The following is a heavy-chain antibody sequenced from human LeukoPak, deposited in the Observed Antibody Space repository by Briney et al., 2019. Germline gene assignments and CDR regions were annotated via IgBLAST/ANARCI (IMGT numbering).Heavy chain of an antibody. CDR1: GGSLSSSSSY. Sequence: PSETLSLTCTVSGGSLSSSSSYWGWIRQPPGKGLEWIGSIYYSGSTYHNPSLKSRVTISVDTSKNQCSLKLSSVTAAATAVYYCARLLSYYYGSGTPGDWFDPWGQGTLVTVPS. D-gene: IGHD3-10*01. CDR2: IYYSGST. V-gene: IGHV4-39*01. J-gene: IGHJ5*02. CDR3: ARLLSYYYGSGTPGDWFDP.